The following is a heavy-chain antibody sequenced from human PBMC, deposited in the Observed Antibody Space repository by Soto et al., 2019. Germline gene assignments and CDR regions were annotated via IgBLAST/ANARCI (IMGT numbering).Heavy chain of an antibody. CDR3: ARHAVITSGGIIVSNWFDP. D-gene: IGHD3-16*02. V-gene: IGHV5-10-1*01. CDR1: GYSFTSYW. J-gene: IGHJ5*02. Sequence: CKGSGYSFTSYWIGWVRQVPGKGLEWMGRIDPNDSYTNYSAAFQGHVTFSADKSISTAFLQWSSLKASDTAMYFCARHAVITSGGIIVSNWFDPWGQGTPVTVSS. CDR2: IDPNDSYT.